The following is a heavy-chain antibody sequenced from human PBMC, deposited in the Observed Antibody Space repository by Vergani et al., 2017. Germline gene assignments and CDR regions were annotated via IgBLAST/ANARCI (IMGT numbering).Heavy chain of an antibody. Sequence: QVQLVQSGAEVKKPGSSVKVSCKASGGTFSSYAISWVRQAPGQGLEWMGRIIPIFGTANYAQKFQGRGTITADESTRTAYMELSSLRSEDTAVYYCAGPGSGVSDGYNLPGRGPYNYYGMDVWGQGTTVTVSS. J-gene: IGHJ6*02. CDR1: GGTFSSYA. D-gene: IGHD5-24*01. CDR2: IIPIFGTA. V-gene: IGHV1-69*18. CDR3: AGPGSGVSDGYNLPGRGPYNYYGMDV.